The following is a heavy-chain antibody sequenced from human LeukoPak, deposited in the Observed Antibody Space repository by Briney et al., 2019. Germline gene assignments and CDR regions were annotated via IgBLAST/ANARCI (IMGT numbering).Heavy chain of an antibody. V-gene: IGHV3-74*01. J-gene: IGHJ4*02. CDR3: ARVGYCGGNCHYYFDY. Sequence: PGGSLRLSCAASGFTFSNAWMSWVRQAPGKGLVWVSRINGDGSSTTYSDSVKGRFTISRDNAKNTLYLQMNSLRAEDTAVYYCARVGYCGGNCHYYFDYWGQGTLVTVSS. CDR1: GFTFSNAW. CDR2: INGDGSST. D-gene: IGHD2-21*02.